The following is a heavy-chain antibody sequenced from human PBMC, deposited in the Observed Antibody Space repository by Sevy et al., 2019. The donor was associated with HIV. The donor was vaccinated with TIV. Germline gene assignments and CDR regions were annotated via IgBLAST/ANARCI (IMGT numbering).Heavy chain of an antibody. V-gene: IGHV3-7*01. CDR1: GFSFSNYW. D-gene: IGHD1-1*01. J-gene: IGHJ4*02. CDR2: IKEDGSVK. CDR3: AGYNNLGY. Sequence: GGSLRLSCAVSGFSFSNYWMSWVRQAPGKGLEWVANIKEDGSVKHYVDSVKGRFTTSRDNTKNSLFLQMNSMRAEDTALYYCAGYNNLGYWGQGTLVTVSS.